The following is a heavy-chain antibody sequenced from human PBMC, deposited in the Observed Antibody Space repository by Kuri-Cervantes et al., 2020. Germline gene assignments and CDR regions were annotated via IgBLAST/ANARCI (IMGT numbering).Heavy chain of an antibody. Sequence: ESLKISCTVSGGSVSSGSYYWSWIRQPPGKGLEWIGYIYYSGSTNYNPSLKSRVTISVDTSKNQFSLRLNSVTAADTAVYYCARHVINSYYYYHYVDVWGKGATVTVSS. D-gene: IGHD2-21*01. V-gene: IGHV4-61*01. CDR2: IYYSGST. J-gene: IGHJ6*03. CDR1: GGSVSSGSYY. CDR3: ARHVINSYYYYHYVDV.